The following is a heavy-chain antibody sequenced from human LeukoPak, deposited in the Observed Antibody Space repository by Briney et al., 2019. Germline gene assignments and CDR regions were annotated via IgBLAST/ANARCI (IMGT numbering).Heavy chain of an antibody. CDR3: ARAPSVTTPFDY. CDR1: GGTFSSYA. V-gene: IGHV1-69*05. D-gene: IGHD4-11*01. J-gene: IGHJ4*02. CDR2: IIPIFGTA. Sequence: GASVKVSCKASGGTFSSYAISWVRQAPGQGLEWMGGIIPIFGTANYAQKFQGRVTMTTDTSTSTAYMELRSLRSDDTAVYYCARAPSVTTPFDYWGQGTLVTVSS.